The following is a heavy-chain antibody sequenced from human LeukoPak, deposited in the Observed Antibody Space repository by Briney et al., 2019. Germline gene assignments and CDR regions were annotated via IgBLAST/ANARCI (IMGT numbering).Heavy chain of an antibody. V-gene: IGHV4-4*07. D-gene: IGHD1-1*01. CDR1: GGSISGNC. CDR2: ICYRGAL. CDR3: GRDSAYRPNWFDP. Sequence: SESVSLTCTVSGGSISGNCWSWIRQSATQGLEWIGRICYRGALNYSPSLKGRVTMSVDPSNNQLSLKLDFVTAADTAIYYCGRDSAYRPNWFDPWGQGTLDTVSS. J-gene: IGHJ5*02.